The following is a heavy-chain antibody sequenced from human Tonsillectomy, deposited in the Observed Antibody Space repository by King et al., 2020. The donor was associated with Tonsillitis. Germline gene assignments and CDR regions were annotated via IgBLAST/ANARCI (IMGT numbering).Heavy chain of an antibody. CDR1: GFTFSNYA. J-gene: IGHJ3*02. D-gene: IGHD2-21*02. CDR3: VKHTLDLGDHSDAFDI. Sequence: VQLVESGGGLVQPGGSLRLSCAASGFTFSNYAMRWVRQTPGKGLVWVSAINSNGGGTYYADSVEGRFTIVRDNSKNTVYLQMNSLRVEDTALYYCVKHTLDLGDHSDAFDIWGPGTMVPPFS. V-gene: IGHV3-23*04. CDR2: INSNGGGT.